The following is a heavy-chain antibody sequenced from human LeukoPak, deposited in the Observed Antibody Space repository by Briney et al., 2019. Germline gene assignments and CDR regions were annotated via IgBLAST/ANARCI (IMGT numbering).Heavy chain of an antibody. V-gene: IGHV4-38-2*01. CDR2: IYHSGST. J-gene: IGHJ5*02. Sequence: GSLRLSCAASGFTFSDYYMTWIRQAPGKGLEWIGSIYHSGSTYYNPSLKSRVTISVDTSKNQFSLKLGSVTAADTAVYYCARGVLGPLWFDPWGQGTLVTVSS. CDR1: GFTFSDYY. CDR3: ARGVLGPLWFDP. D-gene: IGHD3-10*01.